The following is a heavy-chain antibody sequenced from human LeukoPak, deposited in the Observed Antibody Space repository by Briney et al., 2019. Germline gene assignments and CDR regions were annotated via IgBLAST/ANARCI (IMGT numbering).Heavy chain of an antibody. CDR2: IKQDGSEK. J-gene: IGHJ4*02. CDR1: GFTFNHYW. CDR3: ARSRYYYVI. D-gene: IGHD3-10*02. Sequence: GGSLRLSCAASGFTFNHYWMSWVRQAPGKGLEWVANIKQDGSEKYYVDSVKGRFTISRDNAKNSLYLQMNSLRAEDTAVYYCARSRYYYVIWGQGTLVTVSS. V-gene: IGHV3-7*01.